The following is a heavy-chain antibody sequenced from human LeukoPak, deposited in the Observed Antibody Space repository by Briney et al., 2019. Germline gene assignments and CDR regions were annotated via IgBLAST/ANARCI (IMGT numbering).Heavy chain of an antibody. CDR1: GYSIRSGHY. J-gene: IGHJ4*02. CDR3: ARRGDYIEEGFDY. CDR2: INHSGIT. D-gene: IGHD3-16*01. Sequence: PSETLSLTCSVSGYSIRSGHYWGWIRQSPGKGLEWIGSINHSGITEYNPSLKSRVTLSVDTSKNQFSLQLRSVTAADRALYYCARRGDYIEEGFDYWGQGTQVTVSS. V-gene: IGHV4-38-2*01.